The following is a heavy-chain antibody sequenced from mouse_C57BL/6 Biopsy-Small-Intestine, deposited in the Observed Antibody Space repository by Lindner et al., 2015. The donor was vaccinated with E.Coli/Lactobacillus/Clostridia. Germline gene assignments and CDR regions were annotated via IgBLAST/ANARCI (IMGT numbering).Heavy chain of an antibody. Sequence: SVKVSCKASGGTFSNYAISWVRQAPGQGLEWMGGIIPILNVANYAQKFQGRVTITADKSTSTVYMELSSLRSEDTAVYYCARDRYYDNSGLYFESVYWGQGTLVTVSS. CDR3: ARDRYYDNSGLYFESVY. CDR1: GGTFSNYA. CDR2: IIPILNVA. J-gene: IGHJ4*01. V-gene: IGHV1-53*01. D-gene: IGHD2-4*01.